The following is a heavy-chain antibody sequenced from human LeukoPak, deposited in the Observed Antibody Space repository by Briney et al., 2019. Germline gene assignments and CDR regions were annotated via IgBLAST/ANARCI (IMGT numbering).Heavy chain of an antibody. CDR2: IYHSGST. V-gene: IGHV4-38-2*02. D-gene: IGHD3-16*01. CDR3: ARDPPGELDY. CDR1: GGSISSYY. Sequence: NSSETLSLTCTVSGGSISSYYWSWIRQPPGKGLEWIGSIYHSGSTYYNPSLKSRVTISVDTSKNQFSLKLSSVTAADTAVYYCARDPPGELDYWGQGTLVTVSS. J-gene: IGHJ4*02.